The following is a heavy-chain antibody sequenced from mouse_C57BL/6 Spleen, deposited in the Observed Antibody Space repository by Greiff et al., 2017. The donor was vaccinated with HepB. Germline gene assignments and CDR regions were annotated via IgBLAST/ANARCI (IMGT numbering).Heavy chain of an antibody. CDR3: AHDGYAWFAY. V-gene: IGHV1-74*01. D-gene: IGHD2-3*01. J-gene: IGHJ3*01. CDR1: GYTFTSYW. Sequence: KLPGAALVKPGASVKVSCKASGYTFTSYWMHWVKQRPGQGLEWIGRIHPSDSDTNYNQKFKGKATLTVDKSSSTAYMQLSSLTSEDSAVYYCAHDGYAWFAYWGQGTLVTVSA. CDR2: IHPSDSDT.